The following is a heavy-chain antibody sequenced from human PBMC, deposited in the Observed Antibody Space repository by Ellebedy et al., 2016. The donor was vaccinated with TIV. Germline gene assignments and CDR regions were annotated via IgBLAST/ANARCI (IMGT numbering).Heavy chain of an antibody. J-gene: IGHJ4*02. CDR1: GYTFTGYY. Sequence: AASVKVSCKASGYTFTGYYMHWVRQAPGQGLEWMGWINPNSGGTNYAQKFQGRVTMTRDTSISTAYMELSRLRSDDTAVYYCARAALLSRAPLSPTLGYWGQGTLVTVSS. CDR2: INPNSGGT. V-gene: IGHV1-2*02. CDR3: ARAALLSRAPLSPTLGY. D-gene: IGHD3-16*01.